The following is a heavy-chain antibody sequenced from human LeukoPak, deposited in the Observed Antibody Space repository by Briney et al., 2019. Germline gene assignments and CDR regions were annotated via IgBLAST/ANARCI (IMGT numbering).Heavy chain of an antibody. Sequence: GGSLRLSCAASGFTFSSYGMHWVRQAPGKGLEWVAVISYDGSNKYYADSVKGRFTISRDNSKNTLYLQMNSLRAEDTAVYYCAKDSYDYVWGSYRYIGLGYFQHWGQGTLVTVSS. V-gene: IGHV3-30*18. CDR1: GFTFSSYG. D-gene: IGHD3-16*02. CDR3: AKDSYDYVWGSYRYIGLGYFQH. CDR2: ISYDGSNK. J-gene: IGHJ1*01.